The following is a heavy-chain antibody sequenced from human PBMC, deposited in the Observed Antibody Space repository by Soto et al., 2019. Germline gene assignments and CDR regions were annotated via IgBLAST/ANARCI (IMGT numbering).Heavy chain of an antibody. Sequence: SETLSLTCAVSGASVSSTYWWSWVRQPPGKGPEWIGEINHRGSANYNPSLKSRVTISVDISKSQFSLRLTSVTAADTAVYYCARYNAASGTYYFDFWGQGSLATVS. V-gene: IGHV4-4*02. CDR1: GASVSSTYW. J-gene: IGHJ4*02. CDR2: INHRGSA. CDR3: ARYNAASGTYYFDF. D-gene: IGHD6-13*01.